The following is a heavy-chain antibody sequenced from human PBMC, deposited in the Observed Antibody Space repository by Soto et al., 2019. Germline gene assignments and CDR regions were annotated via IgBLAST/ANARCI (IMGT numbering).Heavy chain of an antibody. V-gene: IGHV3-23*01. CDR2: ISYSGVST. D-gene: IGHD5-12*01. CDR1: GFTFSSYA. CDR3: ARTRGYSDYDLDY. J-gene: IGHJ4*02. Sequence: QAGGSLRLSCAASGFTFSSYAMTWVRQAPGKGLEWVSAISYSGVSTYYADSVKGRFTISRDSSENTLSLQMSSLRVDDTAVYYCARTRGYSDYDLDYWGQGTLVTVSS.